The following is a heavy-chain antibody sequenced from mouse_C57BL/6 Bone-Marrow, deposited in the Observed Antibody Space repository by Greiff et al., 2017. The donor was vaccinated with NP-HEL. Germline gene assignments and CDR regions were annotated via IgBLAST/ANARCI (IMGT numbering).Heavy chain of an antibody. Sequence: VQLQQSGPELVKPGASVKISCKASGYTFTDYYMNWVKQSHGKSLEWIGDINPNNGGTSYNQKFKGKATLTVDKSSSTAYMELRSLTSEDSAVYYCARDGSYFDYWGQGTTLTVSS. CDR2: INPNNGGT. CDR1: GYTFTDYY. D-gene: IGHD1-1*01. CDR3: ARDGSYFDY. J-gene: IGHJ2*01. V-gene: IGHV1-26*01.